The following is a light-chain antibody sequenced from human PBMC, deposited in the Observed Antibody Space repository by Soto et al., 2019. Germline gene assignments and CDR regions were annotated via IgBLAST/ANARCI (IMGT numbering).Light chain of an antibody. J-gene: IGKJ1*01. CDR1: QNINRR. CDR3: QKYNNAPRT. Sequence: IPMTPSPSTLSASVGDRVTITCRASQNINRRLAWYQQKPGKAPNLLIYDASSFESGVPARFSGGGSGTEFTLTISSLQPEDVATYYCQKYNNAPRTSGQGTKVDI. CDR2: DAS. V-gene: IGKV1-5*01.